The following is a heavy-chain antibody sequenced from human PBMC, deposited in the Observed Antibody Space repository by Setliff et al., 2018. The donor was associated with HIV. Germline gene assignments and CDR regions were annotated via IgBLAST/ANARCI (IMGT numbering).Heavy chain of an antibody. CDR1: GYSISSGYY. V-gene: IGHV4-38-2*01. Sequence: PSETLSLTCAVSGYSISSGYYWGWIRQPPGKGLEWIGSIYHSGSTYYNPSLKSRVTMSVDTSKNQFSLKLSSVTAADTGVYYCARRGRDGVLIVFATGFDPWGQGTLVTVSS. CDR2: IYHSGST. J-gene: IGHJ5*02. CDR3: ARRGRDGVLIVFATGFDP. D-gene: IGHD2-8*01.